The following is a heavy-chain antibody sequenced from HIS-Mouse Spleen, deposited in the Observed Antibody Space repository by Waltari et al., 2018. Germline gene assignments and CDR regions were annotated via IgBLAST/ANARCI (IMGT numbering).Heavy chain of an antibody. Sequence: QVQLVESGGGVVQPGRSLRLSCAASGFTFSSYGMHWVSQAPGKGLEWVAVISYDGSNKYYADSVKGRFTISRDNSKNTLYLQMNSLRAEDTAVYYCAKEYSSSHNWFDTWGQGTLVTVSS. CDR3: AKEYSSSHNWFDT. D-gene: IGHD6-13*01. J-gene: IGHJ5*02. CDR2: ISYDGSNK. V-gene: IGHV3-30*18. CDR1: GFTFSSYG.